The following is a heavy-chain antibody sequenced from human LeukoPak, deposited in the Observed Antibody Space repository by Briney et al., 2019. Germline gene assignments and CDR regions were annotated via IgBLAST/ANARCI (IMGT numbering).Heavy chain of an antibody. Sequence: GGSLRLSCAASGFTFSNAWMSWGRHAPGEGLEWVGRIKSKTDGGTTDYAAPVKGRITISREDSKNTLYLQMNSLKTGDTAVYYCTTVAPVDYWGQGTLVTVSS. CDR2: IKSKTDGGTT. CDR1: GFTFSNAW. CDR3: TTVAPVDY. V-gene: IGHV3-15*01. J-gene: IGHJ4*02.